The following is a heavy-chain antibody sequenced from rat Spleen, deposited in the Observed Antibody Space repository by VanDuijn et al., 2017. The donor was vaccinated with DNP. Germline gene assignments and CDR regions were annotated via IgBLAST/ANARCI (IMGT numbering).Heavy chain of an antibody. Sequence: QVQLKESGPGLVQPSETLSLTCTVSGFSLTTYSVSWVRQPSGKGPEWMGKMWYDGDTAYNSALKSRLSISRATSKSQVFLKMNSLQTDDTGTYYCTSDSLNSSSFVYWGQGSLVTVSS. CDR2: MWYDGDT. CDR1: GFSLTTYS. J-gene: IGHJ3*01. D-gene: IGHD1-2*01. V-gene: IGHV2-63*01. CDR3: TSDSLNSSSFVY.